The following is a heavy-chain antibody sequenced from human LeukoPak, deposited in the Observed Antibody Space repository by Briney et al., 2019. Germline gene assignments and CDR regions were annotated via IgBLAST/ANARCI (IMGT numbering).Heavy chain of an antibody. Sequence: PSETLSLTCTVSGGSISSGDYYWSWIRQPPGKGLEWIGYIYYSGSTYCNPSLKSRVTISVDTSKNQFSLKLSSVTAADTAVYYCARVRATMVRGVIYPSHFDYWGQGTLVTVSS. J-gene: IGHJ4*02. CDR1: GGSISSGDYY. D-gene: IGHD3-10*01. CDR2: IYYSGST. CDR3: ARVRATMVRGVIYPSHFDY. V-gene: IGHV4-30-4*01.